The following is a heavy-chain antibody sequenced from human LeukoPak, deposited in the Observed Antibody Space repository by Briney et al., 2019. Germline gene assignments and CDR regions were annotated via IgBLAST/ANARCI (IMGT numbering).Heavy chain of an antibody. CDR2: INHSGST. Sequence: SETLSLTCAVYGGSFSGYYWSWIRQPPGKGLEWIGEINHSGSTNYNPSLKSRVTISVDTSKNQFSLKLSSVTAADTAVYYCASRYSNPYYYYYYYMDVWGKGTTVTVSS. J-gene: IGHJ6*03. CDR1: GGSFSGYY. CDR3: ASRYSNPYYYYYYYMDV. D-gene: IGHD4-11*01. V-gene: IGHV4-34*01.